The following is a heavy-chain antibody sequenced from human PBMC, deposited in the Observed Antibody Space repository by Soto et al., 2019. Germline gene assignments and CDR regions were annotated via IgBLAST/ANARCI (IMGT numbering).Heavy chain of an antibody. Sequence: VQLVESGGGVVQPGRSLRLSCAASGFTFSDYAMHWVRQAPGKGLEWVAVVSHDGRNTHYADSVKVRFTIYRDSSKNTVSLEMTSLRAEDTAVYYCAKGGRKWLVTSDFNYWGQGALVTVSS. V-gene: IGHV3-30*18. D-gene: IGHD6-19*01. CDR3: AKGGRKWLVTSDFNY. J-gene: IGHJ4*02. CDR2: VSHDGRNT. CDR1: GFTFSDYA.